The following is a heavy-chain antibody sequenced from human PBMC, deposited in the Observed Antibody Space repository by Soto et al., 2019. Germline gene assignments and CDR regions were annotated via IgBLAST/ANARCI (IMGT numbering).Heavy chain of an antibody. CDR1: GYSFTSYW. CDR2: IYPGDSDT. D-gene: IGHD6-13*01. V-gene: IGHV5-51*01. Sequence: GESLKISCKGSGYSFTSYWIGWVRQMPGNGLEWMGIIYPGDSDTRYSPTFPGQVTISADKSISTAYLKWRSLKASEPAMYYCAKWGSSSAYGVLDFWGQGTVVTVSS. CDR3: AKWGSSSAYGVLDF. J-gene: IGHJ4*02.